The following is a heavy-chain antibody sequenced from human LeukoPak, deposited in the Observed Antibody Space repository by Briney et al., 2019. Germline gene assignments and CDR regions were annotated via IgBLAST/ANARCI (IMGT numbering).Heavy chain of an antibody. CDR2: ISYVGSNK. D-gene: IGHD3-10*01. V-gene: IGHV3-30*04. J-gene: IGHJ4*02. CDR1: GFTFSSYA. CDR3: ARDTYGSGSYYNAPLDY. Sequence: PGGSLRLSCAASGFTFSSYAMHWVRQAPGKGLEWVAVISYVGSNKYYADSVKGRFTISRDNSKNTLYLQMNSLRAEDTAVYYCARDTYGSGSYYNAPLDYWGQGTLVTVSS.